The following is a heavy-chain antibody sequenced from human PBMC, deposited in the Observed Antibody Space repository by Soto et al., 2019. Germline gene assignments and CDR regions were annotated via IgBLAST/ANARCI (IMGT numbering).Heavy chain of an antibody. Sequence: SETLSLTCAFYVGSFSGYYWNCIRQPPGKGLEWIGEIDHSGYTNYNPSLKSRVTISVDTSKNQFSLRLTSVTAADTAVYYCARVRDWLDHCGQVTLVTXS. CDR2: IDHSGYT. CDR3: ARVRDWLDH. J-gene: IGHJ5*02. CDR1: VGSFSGYY. V-gene: IGHV4-34*01.